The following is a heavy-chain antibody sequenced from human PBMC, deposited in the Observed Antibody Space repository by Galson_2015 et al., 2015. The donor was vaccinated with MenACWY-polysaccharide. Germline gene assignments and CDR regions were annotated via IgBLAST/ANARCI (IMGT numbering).Heavy chain of an antibody. D-gene: IGHD2-21*02. CDR2: LCWNDDK. J-gene: IGHJ1*01. V-gene: IGHV2-5*01. Sequence: PALVIPTRTLTLPCTLSGFSVLRGAAVGWVRQPPGQALQWLALLCWNDDKRYNPALKGSLTITKATSRTPDVLTVTNVDPADTATYYCAHGGYCGGDCYFGLYFEHWGQGSLVTVSS. CDR1: GFSVLRGAA. CDR3: AHGGYCGGDCYFGLYFEH.